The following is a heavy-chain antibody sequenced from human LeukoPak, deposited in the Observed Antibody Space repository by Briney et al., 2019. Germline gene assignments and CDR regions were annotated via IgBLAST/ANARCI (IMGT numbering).Heavy chain of an antibody. CDR3: ARNRYYDDSNSGWCDP. CDR1: GFTFSSYW. CDR2: IKQDGSEK. D-gene: IGHD3-22*01. V-gene: IGHV3-7*01. J-gene: IGHJ5*02. Sequence: GGSLRLFCAASGFTFSSYWMSWVRQAPGKGLEWLANIKQDGSEKYYVDSVKRRFTISRDNAKNSLYLQMNSLRAEDTAVYYCARNRYYDDSNSGWCDPWGQGTLVTVSS.